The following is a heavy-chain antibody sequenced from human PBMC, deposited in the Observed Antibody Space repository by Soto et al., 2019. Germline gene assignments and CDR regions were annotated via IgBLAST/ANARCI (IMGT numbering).Heavy chain of an antibody. Sequence: SETLSLTCSVSGGSISSGDHYWSWIRQSPGKGLEWIGYIYYSGSPYYNPSLKSRLTISVDTSKNQFSLKLSSVTAADTAVYYCAREVPGDYFDNWGQGTLVTVS. D-gene: IGHD3-10*01. J-gene: IGHJ4*02. CDR1: GGSISSGDHY. CDR3: AREVPGDYFDN. V-gene: IGHV4-30-4*01. CDR2: IYYSGSP.